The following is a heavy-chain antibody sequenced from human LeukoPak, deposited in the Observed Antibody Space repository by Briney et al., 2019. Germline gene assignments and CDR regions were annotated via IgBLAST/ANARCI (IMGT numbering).Heavy chain of an antibody. D-gene: IGHD2-15*01. V-gene: IGHV4-34*01. Sequence: SETLSLTCAVYGGSFSGYYWSWIRQPPGKGLEWIGSIYYSGSTYYNPSLKSRVTISVDTSKNQFSLKLSSVTAADTAVYYCARLLNQLAAFDPWGQGTLVTVSS. CDR2: IYYSGST. J-gene: IGHJ5*02. CDR3: ARLLNQLAAFDP. CDR1: GGSFSGYY.